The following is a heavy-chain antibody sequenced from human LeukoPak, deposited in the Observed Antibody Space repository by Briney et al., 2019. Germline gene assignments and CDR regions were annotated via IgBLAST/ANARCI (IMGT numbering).Heavy chain of an antibody. D-gene: IGHD2-15*01. Sequence: GGSLRLSCTTSGFTFGEYAMSWVRQAPSQELEWVGFIRSKPYGGTTEYAVSVKGRFTISRDDSKSIAYLQMNSLKTEDTAVYYCTTGIKTADHWGQGTLVTVSS. J-gene: IGHJ4*02. CDR3: TTGIKTADH. V-gene: IGHV3-49*04. CDR1: GFTFGEYA. CDR2: IRSKPYGGTT.